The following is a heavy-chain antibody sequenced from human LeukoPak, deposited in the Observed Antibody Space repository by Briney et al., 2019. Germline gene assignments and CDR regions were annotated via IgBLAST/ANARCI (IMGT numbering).Heavy chain of an antibody. J-gene: IGHJ4*02. D-gene: IGHD5-12*01. CDR3: ARARPSMWIDY. CDR1: GFTFSSYA. Sequence: GRSLRLSCAASGFTFSSYAMYWVRQAPGKGLEWVAVISYDGSDKFYADPVKGRFTISRDSSKNTLYLQMNSLRPEDTAVYYCARARPSMWIDYWGQGTLVTVSS. CDR2: ISYDGSDK. V-gene: IGHV3-30*04.